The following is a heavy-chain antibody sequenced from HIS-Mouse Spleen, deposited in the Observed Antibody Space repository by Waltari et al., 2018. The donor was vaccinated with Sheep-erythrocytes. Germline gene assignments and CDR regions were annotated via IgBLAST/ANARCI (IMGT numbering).Heavy chain of an antibody. CDR3: ARVPDDAFDI. V-gene: IGHV1-46*03. CDR2: INPGGGRT. J-gene: IGHJ3*02. Sequence: QVQLVQSGAEVKKPGASVKVSCKASGYTFTSYYMHWVRQAPGQGLEWMGIINPGGGRTGYLQKFLGRVTVTRDPSTSTVYMELSSLRSEDTAVYYCARVPDDAFDIWGQGTMVTVSS. CDR1: GYTFTSYY.